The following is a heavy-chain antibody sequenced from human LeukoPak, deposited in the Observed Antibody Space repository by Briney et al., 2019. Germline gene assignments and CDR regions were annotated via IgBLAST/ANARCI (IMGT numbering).Heavy chain of an antibody. J-gene: IGHJ4*02. Sequence: GGSLRLSCAASGFTFSSSWMTCVRQAPGKGLEWVAHIKEDGTEEYYVDSVKGRFTISRDNAKNSLYLQMNSLRAEDTAVYYCARWNDGREFDYWGQGTLVSVSS. D-gene: IGHD1-1*01. CDR2: IKEDGTEE. CDR3: ARWNDGREFDY. V-gene: IGHV3-7*05. CDR1: GFTFSSSW.